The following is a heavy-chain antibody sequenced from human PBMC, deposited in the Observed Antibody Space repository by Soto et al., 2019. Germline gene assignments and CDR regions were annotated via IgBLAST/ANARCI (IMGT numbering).Heavy chain of an antibody. Sequence: GGSLRLSCAASGFTVSSNYMSWVRQAPGKGLEWVSIINSGGSTYYADSVKGRFTISRDNSRNTLYLQMNSLRAEDTAVYYCARAMSSSSWYFFDFWGQGTLVTVSS. V-gene: IGHV3-66*01. D-gene: IGHD6-13*01. CDR2: INSGGST. CDR3: ARAMSSSSWYFFDF. J-gene: IGHJ4*02. CDR1: GFTVSSNY.